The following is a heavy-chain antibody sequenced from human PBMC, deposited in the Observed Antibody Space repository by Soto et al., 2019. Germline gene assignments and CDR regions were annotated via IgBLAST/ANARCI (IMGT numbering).Heavy chain of an antibody. V-gene: IGHV1-2*04. J-gene: IGHJ5*02. CDR3: ARTVPAAIAASFDP. CDR1: GYTFTGYY. CDR2: INPNSGGT. Sequence: QVQLVQSGAEVKKPGPSVKVSCKASGYTFTGYYMHWVRQAPGQGLEWMGWINPNSGGTNYAQKFQGWVTMTRDTSISTAYMELSRLRSDDTAVYYCARTVPAAIAASFDPWGQGTLVTVSS. D-gene: IGHD2-2*01.